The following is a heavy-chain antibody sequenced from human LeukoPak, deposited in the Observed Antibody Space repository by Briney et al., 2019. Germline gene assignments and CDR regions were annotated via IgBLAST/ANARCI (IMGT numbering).Heavy chain of an antibody. CDR2: INHSGST. Sequence: SETLSLTCAVYGGSFSGYYWSWIRQPPGKGLEWIGEINHSGSTNYNPSLKSRVTISVDTSKNQFSLKLSSVTAADTAVYYCARGRGVRGVRRYNWFGPWGQGTLVTVSS. V-gene: IGHV4-34*01. D-gene: IGHD3-10*01. CDR1: GGSFSGYY. CDR3: ARGRGVRGVRRYNWFGP. J-gene: IGHJ5*02.